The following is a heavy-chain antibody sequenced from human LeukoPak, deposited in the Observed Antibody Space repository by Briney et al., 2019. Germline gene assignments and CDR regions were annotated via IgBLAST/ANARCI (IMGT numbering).Heavy chain of an antibody. CDR2: ISASGGDT. V-gene: IGHV3-23*01. J-gene: IGHJ4*02. Sequence: GGSLRLSCVVSGLTFSSYSMNWVRQAPGKGLDWVSGISASGGDTWYPDSVKGRFTISRDNSKNTLFLQMSSLRVEDTAMYYCAKDAGVPEYWGQGTLVTASS. CDR1: GLTFSSYS. CDR3: AKDAGVPEY. D-gene: IGHD2-8*01.